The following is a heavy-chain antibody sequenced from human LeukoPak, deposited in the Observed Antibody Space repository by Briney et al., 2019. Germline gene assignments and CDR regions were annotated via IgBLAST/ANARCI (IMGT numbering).Heavy chain of an antibody. D-gene: IGHD3-10*01. CDR1: GFTFSGSA. J-gene: IGHJ4*02. V-gene: IGHV3-73*01. CDR3: TRQNYGSGSYCFDY. CDR2: IRSKANSYAT. Sequence: GGSLRLSCAASGFTFSGSAMRWVRQASGKGLEWVGRIRSKANSYATAYAASVKGRFTISRDDSKNTAYLQMNSLKTEDTAVYYCTRQNYGSGSYCFDYWGQGTLVTVSS.